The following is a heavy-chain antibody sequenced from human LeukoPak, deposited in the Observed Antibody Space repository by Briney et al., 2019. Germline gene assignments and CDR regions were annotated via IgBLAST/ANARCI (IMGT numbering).Heavy chain of an antibody. CDR3: ARGVDDAADGADCFDP. J-gene: IGHJ5*02. V-gene: IGHV4-34*01. CDR2: INHSGST. CDR1: GGSFSDYY. Sequence: KPSETLSLICAVYGGSFSDYYWNWIRQSPGKGLEWIGEINHSGSTRYNPSLTGRVTISVDTSKNQFSLKLSSVTAADTAVYYCARGVDDAADGADCFDPRGQGTLVTVSS. D-gene: IGHD3-16*01.